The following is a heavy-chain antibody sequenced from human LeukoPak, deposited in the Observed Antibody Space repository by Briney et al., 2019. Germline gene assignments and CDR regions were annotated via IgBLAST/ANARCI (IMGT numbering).Heavy chain of an antibody. CDR2: ISGSGGST. J-gene: IGHJ3*02. D-gene: IGHD2-8*01. Sequence: ETLSLTCTVSGGSISTYYWSWIRQPPGKGLEWVSAISGSGGSTYYADSVKGRFTISRDNSKNTLYLQMNSLRAEDTAVYYCAKWEVYAIRDAFDIWGQGTMVTVSS. V-gene: IGHV3-23*01. CDR3: AKWEVYAIRDAFDI. CDR1: GGSISTYY.